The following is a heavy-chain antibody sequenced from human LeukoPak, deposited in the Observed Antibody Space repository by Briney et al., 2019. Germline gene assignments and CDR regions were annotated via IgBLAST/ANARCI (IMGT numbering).Heavy chain of an antibody. Sequence: SETLSLTCAVYGGSFSGYYWSWIRQPPGKGLEWIGEINHSGSTNYNPSLKSRVTISVDTSKNQFSLKLSSVTAADTAVYYCARGRRLLWFGELNNWFDPWGQGTLVTVSS. CDR1: GGSFSGYY. CDR3: ARGRRLLWFGELNNWFDP. CDR2: INHSGST. D-gene: IGHD3-10*01. J-gene: IGHJ5*02. V-gene: IGHV4-34*01.